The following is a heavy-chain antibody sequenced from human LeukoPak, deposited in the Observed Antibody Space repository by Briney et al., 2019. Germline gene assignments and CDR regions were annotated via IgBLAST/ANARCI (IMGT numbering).Heavy chain of an antibody. Sequence: EASVKVSCKASGYTFTGYYMHWVRQAPGQGLEWMGWINPNSGGTNYAQKFQGRVTMTRDTSISTAYMELSRLRSDDTAVYYCARVSPNYYGSGSLDYWGQGTLVTLSS. CDR3: ARVSPNYYGSGSLDY. D-gene: IGHD3-10*01. V-gene: IGHV1-2*02. CDR2: INPNSGGT. J-gene: IGHJ4*02. CDR1: GYTFTGYY.